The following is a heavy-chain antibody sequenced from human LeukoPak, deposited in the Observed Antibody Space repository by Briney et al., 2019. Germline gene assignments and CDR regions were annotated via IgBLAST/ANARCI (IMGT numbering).Heavy chain of an antibody. J-gene: IGHJ6*03. Sequence: ASVKVSCKASGYTFTGYYMHWVRQATGQGLEWMGWMNPNSGNTGYAQKFQGRVTITRNTSISTAYMELSSLRSEDTAVYYCARGERARAYQLLFYYYYYYMDVWGKGTTVTVSS. D-gene: IGHD2-2*01. CDR1: GYTFTGYY. CDR2: MNPNSGNT. CDR3: ARGERARAYQLLFYYYYYYMDV. V-gene: IGHV1-8*03.